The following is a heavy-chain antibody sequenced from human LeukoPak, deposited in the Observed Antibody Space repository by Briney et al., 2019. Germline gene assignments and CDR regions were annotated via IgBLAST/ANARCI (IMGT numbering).Heavy chain of an antibody. CDR2: IYHSGST. D-gene: IGHD3-3*01. CDR3: ARGRIFGVVISPYNWFDP. CDR1: GGSISSSNW. Sequence: PSETLSLTCAVSGGSISSSNWWSWVRPPPGKGLEWIGEIYHSGSTNYNPSLKSRVAISVDRSKNQFSLRLSSVTAADTAVYYCARGRIFGVVISPYNWFDPWGQGTLVTVSS. J-gene: IGHJ5*02. V-gene: IGHV4-4*02.